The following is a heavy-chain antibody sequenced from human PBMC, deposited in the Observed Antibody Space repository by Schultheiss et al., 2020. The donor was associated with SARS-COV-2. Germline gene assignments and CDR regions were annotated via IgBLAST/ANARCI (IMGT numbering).Heavy chain of an antibody. Sequence: GGSLRLSCAASGFTFSSYGMHWVRQAPGKGLEWVAVIWYDGSNKYYADSVKGRFTISRDNSKNTLFLQMNSLRAEDTAVYYCARDGSGGWHFDLWGRGTLVTVSS. D-gene: IGHD6-25*01. CDR3: ARDGSGGWHFDL. J-gene: IGHJ2*01. V-gene: IGHV3-33*01. CDR2: IWYDGSNK. CDR1: GFTFSSYG.